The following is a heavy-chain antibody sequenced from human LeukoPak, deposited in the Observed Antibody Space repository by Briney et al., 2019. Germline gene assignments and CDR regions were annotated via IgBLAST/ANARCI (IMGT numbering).Heavy chain of an antibody. CDR1: GRSISSGGYY. J-gene: IGHJ5*02. CDR2: IYYSGST. D-gene: IGHD6-6*01. V-gene: IGHV4-30-4*01. CDR3: ARRLEYVAYNRFDL. Sequence: SETLSLTCTVSGRSISSGGYYWSWLRQPPGKGLEGIGYIYYSGSTYYNPSLKSRVTISVDTSKTQFSQKLSSVTAADTAVYYCARRLEYVAYNRFDLWGQGTLVTVSS.